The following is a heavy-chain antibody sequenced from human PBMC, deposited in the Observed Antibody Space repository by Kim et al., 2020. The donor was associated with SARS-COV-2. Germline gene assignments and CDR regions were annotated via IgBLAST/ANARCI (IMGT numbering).Heavy chain of an antibody. J-gene: IGHJ4*02. D-gene: IGHD5-18*01. CDR3: ARARGSSYGNFDY. CDR2: ISYDGSNK. CDR1: GFTFSSYA. Sequence: GGSLRLSCAASGFTFSSYAMNWVRQAPGKGLEWVAVISYDGSNKYYADSVKGRFTISRDNSKNTLYLQMNSLRAEDTAVYYCARARGSSYGNFDYWGQGTLVTVSS. V-gene: IGHV3-30*04.